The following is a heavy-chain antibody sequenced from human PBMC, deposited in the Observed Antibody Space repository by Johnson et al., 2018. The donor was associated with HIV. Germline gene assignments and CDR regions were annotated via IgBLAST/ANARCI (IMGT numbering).Heavy chain of an antibody. CDR2: VWFDGRNK. Sequence: QVQLVESGGGVVQPGRSLRLSCAASGFTFSNYGMHWVRQAPGKGLEWVAVVWFDGRNKYYSDSVKGRFIISRDNSKNMTNLQMNGLTDEDTADYYCVRDQGSGLPTNAFDIWGRGTRVTVSS. D-gene: IGHD6-19*01. CDR3: VRDQGSGLPTNAFDI. CDR1: GFTFSNYG. J-gene: IGHJ3*02. V-gene: IGHV3-33*01.